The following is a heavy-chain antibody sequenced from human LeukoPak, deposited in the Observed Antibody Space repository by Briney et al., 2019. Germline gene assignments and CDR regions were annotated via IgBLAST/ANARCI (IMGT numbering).Heavy chain of an antibody. D-gene: IGHD2-21*02. V-gene: IGHV3-53*01. CDR3: ARDLAYCGGDCYPYYYYGMDV. Sequence: GGSLRLSCAASGFTFSSNYMSWVRQAPGKGLEWVSVIYSGGSTYYADSVKGRFTISRDNSKNTLYLQMNSLRAEDTAVYYCARDLAYCGGDCYPYYYYGMDVWGQGTTVTVSS. CDR2: IYSGGST. CDR1: GFTFSSNY. J-gene: IGHJ6*02.